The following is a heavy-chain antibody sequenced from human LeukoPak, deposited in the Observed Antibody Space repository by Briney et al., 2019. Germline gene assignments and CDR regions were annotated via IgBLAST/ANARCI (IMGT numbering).Heavy chain of an antibody. CDR3: AKEGLRGYCSSTSCWRWFDP. V-gene: IGHV3-23*01. Sequence: GGSLRLSCAASGFTFSSYAMSWVRQAPGKGLEWVSAISGSGGRTYYADSVKGRFTISRDNSKNTLYLQMNSLRAEDTAVYYCAKEGLRGYCSSTSCWRWFDPWGQGTLVTVSS. CDR1: GFTFSSYA. J-gene: IGHJ5*02. CDR2: ISGSGGRT. D-gene: IGHD2-2*03.